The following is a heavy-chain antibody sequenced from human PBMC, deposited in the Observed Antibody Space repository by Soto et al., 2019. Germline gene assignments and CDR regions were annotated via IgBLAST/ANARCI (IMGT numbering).Heavy chain of an antibody. Sequence: EVQVLESGGGWVQPGGSLRLSCAASGFTFSSYAMNWVRQAPGKRLEWVSVISGRGGSTYYADSVKGRFTITRDNSKNTLYLQMNSLRAEDTAVYYCARGRSGWYFEYWGQGTLVTVSS. CDR2: ISGRGGST. CDR1: GFTFSSYA. J-gene: IGHJ4*02. CDR3: ARGRSGWYFEY. D-gene: IGHD6-19*01. V-gene: IGHV3-23*01.